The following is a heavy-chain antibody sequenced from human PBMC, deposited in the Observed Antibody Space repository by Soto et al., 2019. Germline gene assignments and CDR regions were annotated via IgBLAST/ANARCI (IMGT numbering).Heavy chain of an antibody. CDR3: ARAQLERLGYSSYAMDV. CDR1: GGTFSSYA. CDR2: IIPIFGTA. V-gene: IGHV1-69*06. J-gene: IGHJ6*02. Sequence: SVKVSCKASGGTFSSYAISWVRQAPGQGLEWMGGIIPIFGTANYAQKFQGRVTITADKSTSTAYMELSSLRSEDTAVYYCARAQLERLGYSSYAMDVWGQGTTVTV. D-gene: IGHD1-1*01.